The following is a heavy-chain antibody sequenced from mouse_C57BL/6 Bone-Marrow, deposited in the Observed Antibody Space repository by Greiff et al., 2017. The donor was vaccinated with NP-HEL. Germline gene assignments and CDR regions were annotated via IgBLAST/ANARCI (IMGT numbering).Heavy chain of an antibody. CDR1: GYTFTDYY. CDR3: ARGYYGSTLFAY. J-gene: IGHJ3*01. Sequence: VQLQQSGPELVKPGASVKMSCKASGYTFTDYYMNWVKQSHGKSLEWIGDITPNNGGTSYNQKFKGKATLTVDKSSSTAYMELRSLTSEDSAVYYCARGYYGSTLFAYWGQGTLVTVSA. CDR2: ITPNNGGT. D-gene: IGHD1-1*01. V-gene: IGHV1-26*01.